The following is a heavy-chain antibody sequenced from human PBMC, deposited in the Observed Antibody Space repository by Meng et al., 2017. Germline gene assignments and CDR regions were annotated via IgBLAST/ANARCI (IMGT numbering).Heavy chain of an antibody. CDR3: ARGYDFWSGQYYFDY. V-gene: IGHV4-59*01. J-gene: IGHJ4*02. CDR1: GGSISSYY. Sequence: QGQLKESGPGLVNPSATPSLTCTVSGGSISSYYWSWIRQPPWQGLEWIGNSYYSESTNYNPTLKIRVTISVDTSKNQFSLKLSSVTAADTAVYYCARGYDFWSGQYYFDYWGQGTLVTVSS. CDR2: SYYSEST. D-gene: IGHD3-3*01.